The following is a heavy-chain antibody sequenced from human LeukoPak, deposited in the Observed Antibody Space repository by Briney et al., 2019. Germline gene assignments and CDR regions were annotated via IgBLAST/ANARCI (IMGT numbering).Heavy chain of an antibody. CDR3: ARDHQEQYHDFCDS. CDR1: GGTFSSYA. J-gene: IGHJ4*02. V-gene: IGHV1-69*05. D-gene: IGHD3-3*01. Sequence: ASVKVSCKASGGTFSSYAISWVRQAPGQGLEWMGGIVPIFGTANYAQKVQGRVTITTDESTSPAYMELSRLRSEHTAVYYCARDHQEQYHDFCDSWGQGTLVTVSS. CDR2: IVPIFGTA.